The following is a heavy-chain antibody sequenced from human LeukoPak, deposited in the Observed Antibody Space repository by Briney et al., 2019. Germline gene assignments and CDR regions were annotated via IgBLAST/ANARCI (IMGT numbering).Heavy chain of an antibody. CDR1: GGTFSSYA. CDR2: IIPIFGTA. Sequence: GASVTVSCKASGGTFSSYAISWVRQAPGQGLEWMGGIIPIFGTANYAQKFQGRVTITADKSTSTAYMELSSLRSEDTAVYYCASGGTMGRFDPWGQGTLVTVSS. CDR3: ASGGTMGRFDP. J-gene: IGHJ5*02. V-gene: IGHV1-69*06. D-gene: IGHD1-7*01.